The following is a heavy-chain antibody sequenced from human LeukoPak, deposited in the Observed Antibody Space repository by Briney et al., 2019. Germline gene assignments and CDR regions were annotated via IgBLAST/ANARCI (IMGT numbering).Heavy chain of an antibody. CDR3: ARGGRWESYSAFDI. V-gene: IGHV4-34*01. Sequence: SGTLSLTCAVSGGPFSHYYWNWIRQSPGKGLEWIGEITHTRRTNYNPVLRSRVTISVDTSRNQFSLKLRSMTAADTAVYYCARGGRWESYSAFDIWGQGTTVSVSS. D-gene: IGHD1-26*01. J-gene: IGHJ3*02. CDR1: GGPFSHYY. CDR2: ITHTRRT.